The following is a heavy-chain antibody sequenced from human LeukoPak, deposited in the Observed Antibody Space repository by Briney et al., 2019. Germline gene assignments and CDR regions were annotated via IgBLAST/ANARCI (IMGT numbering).Heavy chain of an antibody. Sequence: GGSLRLSCAVSGFTFRHYWMRWVRQAPGKGLEWVANIRPDGSGEYYVDSVKGRFTISRDNGKNSPYLQMNSLRVEDTAVYYCARSSNAAYFDYWGQGTLVTVSS. V-gene: IGHV3-7*04. J-gene: IGHJ4*02. CDR2: IRPDGSGE. D-gene: IGHD1-1*01. CDR1: GFTFRHYW. CDR3: ARSSNAAYFDY.